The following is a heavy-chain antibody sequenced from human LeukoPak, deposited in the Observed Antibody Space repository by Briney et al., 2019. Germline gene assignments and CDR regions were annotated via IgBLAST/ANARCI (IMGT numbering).Heavy chain of an antibody. V-gene: IGHV3-30*18. Sequence: GGSLRLSCAASGFTFSSYSMNWVRQSPGKGLEWVAVISNDGSNKDYADSVKGRFTISRDNSKNTLYLQMNSLRAEDTAVYYCAKVHYYDSSGYLDYWGQGTLVTVSS. D-gene: IGHD3-22*01. CDR2: ISNDGSNK. J-gene: IGHJ4*02. CDR1: GFTFSSYS. CDR3: AKVHYYDSSGYLDY.